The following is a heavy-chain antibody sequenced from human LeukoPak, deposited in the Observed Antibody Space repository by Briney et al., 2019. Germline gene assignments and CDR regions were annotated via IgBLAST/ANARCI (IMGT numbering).Heavy chain of an antibody. Sequence: PSETLSLTCTVSGVSISSYYWSWIRQPPGKGLEWMGYIYHSGSNNYNPSLKSRVTVSIDTSKNQFSLKLSSVTAADTAVYYCARGGSSSSDSNFDYWGQGTLVTVSS. CDR1: GVSISSYY. CDR3: ARGGSSSSDSNFDY. J-gene: IGHJ4*02. V-gene: IGHV4-59*01. CDR2: IYHSGSN. D-gene: IGHD6-6*01.